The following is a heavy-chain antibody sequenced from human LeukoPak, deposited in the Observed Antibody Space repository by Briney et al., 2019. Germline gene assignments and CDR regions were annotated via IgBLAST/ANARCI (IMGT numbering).Heavy chain of an antibody. J-gene: IGHJ4*02. CDR3: ARDGRGWQYYFDY. Sequence: ASVKVSCKASGYSFTSYYMHWVRQAPGQGLEWMGIINPSGGTTSYAQKFQDRVTMTRDTSTSTVYMELSSLRSEDTAVYCCARDGRGWQYYFDYWGQGTLVTASS. CDR1: GYSFTSYY. V-gene: IGHV1-46*01. CDR2: INPSGGTT. D-gene: IGHD6-19*01.